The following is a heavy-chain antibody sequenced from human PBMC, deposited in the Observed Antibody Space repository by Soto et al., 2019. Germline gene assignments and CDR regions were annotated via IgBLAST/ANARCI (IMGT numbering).Heavy chain of an antibody. CDR3: AKLPAAQSYFDF. Sequence: TGGSLRLSCAASGFTFSSYGMHWVRQAPGKGLEWVAVIWYDGSNKYYADSVKGRFTISRDNSKNTLYLQMNSLRADDTAVYYCAKLPAAQSYFDFWGQGTLVTVSS. CDR1: GFTFSSYG. D-gene: IGHD2-2*01. V-gene: IGHV3-33*06. CDR2: IWYDGSNK. J-gene: IGHJ4*02.